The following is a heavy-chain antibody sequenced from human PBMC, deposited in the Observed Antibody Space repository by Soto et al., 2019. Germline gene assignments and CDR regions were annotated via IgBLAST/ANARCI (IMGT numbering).Heavy chain of an antibody. CDR2: IYYTGST. CDR3: AGSFYECSGYYPL. CDR1: GGSMSPYY. D-gene: IGHD3-22*01. Sequence: SETLSLTCTVSGGSMSPYYWSWIRQPPGKGLEWIGYIYYTGSTSYNPSLKSRVTISVDTSKTQFSLKLSSVTAADTALYYCAGSFYECSGYYPLWGQGTLVTVSS. V-gene: IGHV4-59*01. J-gene: IGHJ4*02.